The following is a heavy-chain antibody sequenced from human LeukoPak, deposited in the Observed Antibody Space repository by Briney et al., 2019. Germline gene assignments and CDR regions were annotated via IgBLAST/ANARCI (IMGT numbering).Heavy chain of an antibody. CDR3: ARKYCSTTSCLFDN. CDR2: ISSSGTTI. V-gene: IGHV3-48*03. D-gene: IGHD2-2*01. CDR1: GFTFSSYE. J-gene: IGHJ4*02. Sequence: GGSLRLSCAASGFTFSSYEMNWVRQAPGKGLQWVADISSSGTTIYYADSVKGRFTISRDNAKNSLYLQMNSLRAEDTAVYYCARKYCSTTSCLFDNWGQGTLVTVSS.